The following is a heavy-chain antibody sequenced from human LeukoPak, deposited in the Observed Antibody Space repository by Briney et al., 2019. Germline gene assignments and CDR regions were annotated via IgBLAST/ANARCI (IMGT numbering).Heavy chain of an antibody. CDR2: INHRGST. CDR3: ARISLTGYAPISGYFDY. CDR1: GGSFSGYY. Sequence: SETLSLTSAVYGGSFSGYYWSWIRQSPGKGLEWIGEINHRGSTNYNPSLKSRVTISVDTSKNQFSLKLTSVTAADTAVYYCARISLTGYAPISGYFDYWGQGTLVTVSS. J-gene: IGHJ4*02. D-gene: IGHD3-9*01. V-gene: IGHV4-34*01.